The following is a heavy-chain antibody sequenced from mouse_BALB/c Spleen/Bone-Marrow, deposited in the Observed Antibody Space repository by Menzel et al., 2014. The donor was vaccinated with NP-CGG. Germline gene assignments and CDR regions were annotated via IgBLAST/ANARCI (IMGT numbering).Heavy chain of an antibody. CDR1: EYEFPSHD. V-gene: IGHV5-2*01. CDR2: INSDGGST. D-gene: IGHD1-1*01. Sequence: EVKVVESGGGLVQPGESLKLSCESNEYEFPSHDMSWVRKTPEKRLELVAAINSDGGSTFYPDTMERRFIISRDNTKKTLYLQMSSLRSEDIALYYCARQGDYGSSWFAYWGQGTLVTVSA. CDR3: ARQGDYGSSWFAY. J-gene: IGHJ3*01.